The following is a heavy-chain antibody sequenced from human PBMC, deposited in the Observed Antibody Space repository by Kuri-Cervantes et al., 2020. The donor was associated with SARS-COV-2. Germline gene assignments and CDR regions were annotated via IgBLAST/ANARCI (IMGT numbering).Heavy chain of an antibody. CDR2: IYTSGST. CDR3: AKERVRIVGASRENAFDI. D-gene: IGHD1-26*01. J-gene: IGHJ3*02. Sequence: SETLSLTCTVSGGSISSYYWSWIRQPAGKGLEWIGRIYTSGSTNYNPSLKSRVTMSVDTSKNQFSLKLSSVTAEDTAVYYCAKERVRIVGASRENAFDIWGQGTMVTVSS. CDR1: GGSISSYY. V-gene: IGHV4-4*07.